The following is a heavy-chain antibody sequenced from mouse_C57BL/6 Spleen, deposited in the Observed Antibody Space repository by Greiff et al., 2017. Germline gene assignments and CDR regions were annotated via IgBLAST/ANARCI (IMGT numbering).Heavy chain of an antibody. V-gene: IGHV14-4*01. J-gene: IGHJ2*01. CDR2: IDPENGDT. Sequence: EVMLVESGAELVRPGASVKLSCTASGFNIKDDYMHWVKQRPEQGLEWIGWIDPENGDTEYASKFQGKATITADTSSNTAYLQLSSLTSEDTAVYYCTTHLLDFDYWGQGTTLTVSS. CDR1: GFNIKDDY. CDR3: TTHLLDFDY.